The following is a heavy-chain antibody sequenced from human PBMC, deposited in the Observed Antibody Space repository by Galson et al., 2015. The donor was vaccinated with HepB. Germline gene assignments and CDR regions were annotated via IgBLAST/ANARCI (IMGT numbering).Heavy chain of an antibody. J-gene: IGHJ6*02. CDR2: ISYDGRNK. CDR3: AKDGSGSYLYYYYYYGMDV. CDR1: GFTFRSYG. D-gene: IGHD1-26*01. V-gene: IGHV3-30*18. Sequence: SLRLSCAASGFTFRSYGMHWVRQAPGKGLEWVAVISYDGRNKYYADSVKGRFTISRDNSKNTLYLRMNSLRAEDTAVYYCAKDGSGSYLYYYYYYGMDVWGQGTTVTVSS.